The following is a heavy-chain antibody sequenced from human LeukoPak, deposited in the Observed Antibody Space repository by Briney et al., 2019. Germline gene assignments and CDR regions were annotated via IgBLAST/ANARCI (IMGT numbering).Heavy chain of an antibody. CDR1: GGSISSYY. Sequence: PSETLSLTCTVSGGSISSYYWSWIRQPPGKGLEWIGYIYYSGSTNYNPSLKSRVTISVDPSKNQFSLKLSSVTAADTAVYYCARVAVATRLGYFDYWGQGTLVTVSS. CDR2: IYYSGST. V-gene: IGHV4-59*01. J-gene: IGHJ4*02. D-gene: IGHD5-12*01. CDR3: ARVAVATRLGYFDY.